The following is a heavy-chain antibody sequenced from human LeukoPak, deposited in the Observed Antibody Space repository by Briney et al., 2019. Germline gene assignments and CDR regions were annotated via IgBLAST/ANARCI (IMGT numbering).Heavy chain of an antibody. CDR3: AKGEDYYDSSGYYQLDP. CDR1: GFTFSSYA. J-gene: IGHJ5*02. Sequence: GGSLRLSCAASGFTFSSYAMSWVRQAPGKGLELVSAISGSGGSTYYADSVKGRFTISRDNSKNTLYLQMNSLRAEDTAVYYCAKGEDYYDSSGYYQLDPWGQGTLVTVSS. CDR2: ISGSGGST. D-gene: IGHD3-22*01. V-gene: IGHV3-23*01.